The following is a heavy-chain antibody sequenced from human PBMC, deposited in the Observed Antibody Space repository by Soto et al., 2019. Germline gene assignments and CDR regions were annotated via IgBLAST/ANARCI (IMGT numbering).Heavy chain of an antibody. CDR2: IIPMFATT. D-gene: IGHD6-13*01. CDR3: ARGRGIGFSSTWNIYWYYNMDV. J-gene: IGHJ6*02. V-gene: IGHV1-69*01. CDR1: GGTFSDYA. Sequence: QVQLVQSGAEVRKSGSSVKVSCKAAGGTFSDYALSWVRQAPGQGLEWMGGIIPMFATTNYAQKFQGRVTITADDSATTAHMEPSSLKSEDTAVYYCARGRGIGFSSTWNIYWYYNMDVWGQGTTVTVSS.